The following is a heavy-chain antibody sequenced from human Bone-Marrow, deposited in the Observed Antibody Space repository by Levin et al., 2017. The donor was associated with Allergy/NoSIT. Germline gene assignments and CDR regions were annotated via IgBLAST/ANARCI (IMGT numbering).Heavy chain of an antibody. CDR2: IYSGGST. V-gene: IGHV3-53*01. J-gene: IGHJ6*02. D-gene: IGHD3-10*01. CDR3: ARVAHSGYRGGVDV. Sequence: GASVKVSCAASGFTVSSNYMSWVRQAPGKGLEWVSVIYSGGSTYYADSVKGRFTISRDNSKNTLYLQMNSLRAEDTAVYYCARVAHSGYRGGVDVWGQGTTVTVSS. CDR1: GFTVSSNY.